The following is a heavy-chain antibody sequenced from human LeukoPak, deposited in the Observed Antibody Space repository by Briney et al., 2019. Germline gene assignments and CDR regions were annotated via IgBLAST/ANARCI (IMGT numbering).Heavy chain of an antibody. D-gene: IGHD3-3*01. CDR2: IYYSGST. CDR3: ASTIFGVVIMSFYFDY. J-gene: IGHJ4*02. CDR1: GGSISSSSYY. V-gene: IGHV4-39*01. Sequence: EPSENLSLTCTVSGGSISSSSYYWGWIRPPPGKGLEWIGGIYYSGSTYYNPSLKSRVTISVDTSKNQFSLKLSSVTAADTAVYYCASTIFGVVIMSFYFDYWGQGTLVTVSS.